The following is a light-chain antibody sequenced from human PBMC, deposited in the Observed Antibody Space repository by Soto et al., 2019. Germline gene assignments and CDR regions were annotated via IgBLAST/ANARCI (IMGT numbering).Light chain of an antibody. Sequence: IEMSQPPPPPPVPCLQRTNLSSPARQVISSYLAWYQQKPGQAPRLLIYGASSRATGIPDRFSGSGSGTEFTLTISRLEPEDFAVYYCQQYGSSPYTFGQGTKVDIK. CDR2: GAS. V-gene: IGKV3-20*01. J-gene: IGKJ2*01. CDR1: QVISSY. CDR3: QQYGSSPYT.